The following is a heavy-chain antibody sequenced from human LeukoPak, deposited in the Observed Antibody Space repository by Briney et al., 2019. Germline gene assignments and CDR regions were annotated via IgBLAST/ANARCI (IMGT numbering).Heavy chain of an antibody. CDR2: ISSSSSYI. V-gene: IGHV3-21*01. D-gene: IGHD3-22*01. J-gene: IGHJ4*02. CDR1: GFTFSSYS. CDR3: ARYYYDSSGYSGGYPYYFDY. Sequence: GGSLRLSCAASGFTFSSYSMNWVRQAPGKGLEWVSSISSSSSYIYYADSVKGRFTISRDNAKNSLYLQMNSLRAEDTAVYYCARYYYDSSGYSGGYPYYFDYWGQGTLVTVSS.